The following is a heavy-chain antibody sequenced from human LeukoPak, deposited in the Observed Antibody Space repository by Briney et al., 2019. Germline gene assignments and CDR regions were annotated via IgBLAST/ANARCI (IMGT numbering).Heavy chain of an antibody. Sequence: GGSLRLSCATSGFTFSTPSMSWVRQAPGEGLEWVSYIRGSSNTIYYADSVRGRFTISRDNAKNSLYLQMNSLRAEDTAVYFCVRAYGVAFDYWGQGVLVTVSS. D-gene: IGHD2-8*01. CDR2: IRGSSNTI. CDR3: VRAYGVAFDY. J-gene: IGHJ4*02. V-gene: IGHV3-48*04. CDR1: GFTFSTPS.